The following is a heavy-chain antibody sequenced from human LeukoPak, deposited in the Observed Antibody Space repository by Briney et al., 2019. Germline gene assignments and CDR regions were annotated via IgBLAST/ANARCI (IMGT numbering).Heavy chain of an antibody. V-gene: IGHV3-21*01. CDR1: GFTFSSYS. CDR2: ISTSSSYI. D-gene: IGHD4-23*01. CDR3: AGPTVVTQEPYY. J-gene: IGHJ4*02. Sequence: GGSLRLSCAASGFTFSSYSMNWVRQAPGKGLEWVSSISTSSSYIYYADSVKGRFTISRDNAKNSLYLQMNSLRAEDTAVYYCAGPTVVTQEPYYWGQGTLVTVSS.